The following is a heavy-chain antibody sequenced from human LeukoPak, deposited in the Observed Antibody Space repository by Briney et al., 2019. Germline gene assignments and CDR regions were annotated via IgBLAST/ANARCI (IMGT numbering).Heavy chain of an antibody. Sequence: PSETLSLTCTVSGASISGYYWNWIRQSPGKGLEWIAFIYDTGSSNYNPSLRSRVTISVDTSKNQFSLTLKSVTAADTAVYYCAGNRNALGDINWLDPWGQGTLVTVSS. V-gene: IGHV4-59*01. D-gene: IGHD2/OR15-2a*01. CDR3: AGNRNALGDINWLDP. J-gene: IGHJ5*02. CDR1: GASISGYY. CDR2: IYDTGSS.